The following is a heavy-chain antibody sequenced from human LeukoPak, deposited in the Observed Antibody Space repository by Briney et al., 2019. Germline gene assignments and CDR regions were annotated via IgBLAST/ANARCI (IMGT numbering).Heavy chain of an antibody. J-gene: IGHJ4*02. D-gene: IGHD3-22*01. CDR2: ISSSSSTI. V-gene: IGHV3-48*01. CDR1: GFTFSSYS. CDR3: ARDCYDSGGYYYRVDY. Sequence: GGSLRLSCAASGFTFSSYSMNWVRQAPGKGLEWVSYISSSSSTIYYADSVKGRFTISRDNAKNSLYLQMNSLRAEDTAVYYCARDCYDSGGYYYRVDYWGQGTLVTVSS.